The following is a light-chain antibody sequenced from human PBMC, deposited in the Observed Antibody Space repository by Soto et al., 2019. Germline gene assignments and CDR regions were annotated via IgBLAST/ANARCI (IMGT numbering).Light chain of an antibody. CDR2: GAS. Sequence: EIVMTQSPATLSVSPGERATLSCRASQSVSSNLAWYQQKPGQAPRLLIYGASTRATGIPARFSGSGSGTSFTLSLSSLQCEDFVVAHCQHYTNSLPAFGRGTKVAIK. CDR3: QHYTNSLPA. CDR1: QSVSSN. J-gene: IGKJ4*01. V-gene: IGKV3-15*01.